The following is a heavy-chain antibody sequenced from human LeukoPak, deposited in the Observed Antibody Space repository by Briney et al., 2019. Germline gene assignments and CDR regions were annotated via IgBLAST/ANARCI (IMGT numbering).Heavy chain of an antibody. D-gene: IGHD1/OR15-1a*01. Sequence: PSETLSLTCTVSGGSITSGYYYWGWIRQPPGKGLECIVRIYYIVSTYYNPSLKSRVTITEYTSKNQCSLKLSSVTAADTAVYYCARDRNNYYYYMDVWGNGNTVTVSS. CDR1: GGSITSGYYY. CDR2: IYYIVST. CDR3: ARDRNNYYYYMDV. J-gene: IGHJ6*03. V-gene: IGHV4-39*07.